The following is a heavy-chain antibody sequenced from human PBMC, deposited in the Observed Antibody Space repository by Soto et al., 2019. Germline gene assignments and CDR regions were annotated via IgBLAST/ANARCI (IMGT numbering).Heavy chain of an antibody. J-gene: IGHJ6*02. CDR1: GGSFSGYY. Sequence: SETLSLTCAVYGGSFSGYYWSWIRQPPGKGLEWIGEINHSGSTNYNPSLKSRVTISVDTSKNQFSLKLSSVTAADTAVYYCARGGFSSSFLAVVSYYYGTDVWGQGTTVTVSS. CDR3: ARGGFSSSFLAVVSYYYGTDV. CDR2: INHSGST. V-gene: IGHV4-34*01. D-gene: IGHD6-6*01.